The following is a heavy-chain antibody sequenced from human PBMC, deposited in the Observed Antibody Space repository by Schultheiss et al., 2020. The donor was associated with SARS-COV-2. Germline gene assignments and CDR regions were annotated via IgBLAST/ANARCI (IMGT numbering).Heavy chain of an antibody. V-gene: IGHV4-34*01. D-gene: IGHD2-15*01. CDR2: INHSGST. CDR1: GGSINEKY. Sequence: SETLSLTCTVSGGSINEKYCGWIRQPPGQGLEWIGEINHSGSTKYNPSLKSRVTISVDTSKNQFSLKLSSVTAADTAVYYCARGDGRSYGMDVWGQGTTVTVSS. J-gene: IGHJ6*02. CDR3: ARGDGRSYGMDV.